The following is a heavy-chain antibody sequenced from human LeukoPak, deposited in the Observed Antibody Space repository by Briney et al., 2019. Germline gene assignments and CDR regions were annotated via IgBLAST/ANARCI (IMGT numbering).Heavy chain of an antibody. CDR1: GFTFSGYE. D-gene: IGHD3-10*02. J-gene: IGHJ6*04. V-gene: IGHV3-48*03. Sequence: GGSLRLSCAASGFTFSGYEMNWVRQAPGKGLEWVSYISSSGSTIYYADTVKGRFTISRDNAKNSLYLQMNSLRAEDTAVYYCAELGITMIGGVWGKGTTVTISS. CDR2: ISSSGSTI. CDR3: AELGITMIGGV.